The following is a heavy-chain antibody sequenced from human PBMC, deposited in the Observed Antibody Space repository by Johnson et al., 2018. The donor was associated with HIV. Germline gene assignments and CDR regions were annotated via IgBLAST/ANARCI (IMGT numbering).Heavy chain of an antibody. V-gene: IGHV3-33*06. J-gene: IGHJ3*02. CDR1: GFTFSNYG. CDR2: IWYDGSNK. D-gene: IGHD6-6*01. CDR3: AKDTEIAAREDAFDI. Sequence: QVQLVESGGGVVQPGRSLRLSCAASGFTFSNYGMHWVRQAPGKGLEWVAVIWYDGSNKYYADSVKGRFTISRDNSKNTLYLQMNSLRAEDTAVYYCAKDTEIAAREDAFDIWGLGTMVTVSS.